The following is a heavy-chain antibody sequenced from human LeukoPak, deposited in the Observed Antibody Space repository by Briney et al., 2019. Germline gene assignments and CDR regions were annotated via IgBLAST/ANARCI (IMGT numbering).Heavy chain of an antibody. D-gene: IGHD1-26*01. V-gene: IGHV3-74*01. CDR2: INSDGSST. CDR3: ARERQWELLDV. CDR1: GFTFSSYW. Sequence: GGSLRLSCAASGFTFSSYWMHWVRQAPGKGLVWVSRINSDGSSTSYADSVKGRFTISRDNAKNTLYLQMNSLRAEDTAVYYCARERQWELLDVWGKGTTVTVSS. J-gene: IGHJ6*04.